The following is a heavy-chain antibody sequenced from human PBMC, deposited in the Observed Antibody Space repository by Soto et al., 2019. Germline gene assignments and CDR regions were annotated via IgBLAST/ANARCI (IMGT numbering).Heavy chain of an antibody. CDR2: IYHSGST. CDR3: ARGDCSGGSCYSVDI. Sequence: SETLSLTCAVSGGSISSSNWWSWVRQPPGKGLEWIGEIYHSGSTNYNPSLKSRVTISVDKSKNQFSLKLTSVTAADTAVYYCARGDCSGGSCYSVDIWGQGTMVTVSS. J-gene: IGHJ3*02. D-gene: IGHD2-15*01. CDR1: GGSISSSNW. V-gene: IGHV4-4*02.